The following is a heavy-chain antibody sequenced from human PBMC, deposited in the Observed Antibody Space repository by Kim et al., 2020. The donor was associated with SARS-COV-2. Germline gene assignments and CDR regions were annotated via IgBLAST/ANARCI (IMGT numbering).Heavy chain of an antibody. D-gene: IGHD4-17*01. J-gene: IGHJ4*02. V-gene: IGHV1-3*01. Sequence: ASVKVSCKASGYTFTGYVIHWVRQAPGQRLEWMGWINPGNGDTKYSQNFQGRVTITRDISATTAYMELSSLRSEDTAIYYCARDRLTTVTTVPSDYWGQGTLVTVSS. CDR2: INPGNGDT. CDR3: ARDRLTTVTTVPSDY. CDR1: GYTFTGYV.